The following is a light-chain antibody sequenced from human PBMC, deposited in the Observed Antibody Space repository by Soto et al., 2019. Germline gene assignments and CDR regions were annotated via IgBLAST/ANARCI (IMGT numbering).Light chain of an antibody. J-gene: IGKJ1*01. CDR3: QQSYSSPHT. CDR2: AAS. V-gene: IGKV1-39*01. Sequence: DIQMTQFPSSLSGSLGDRVTITCRASQSVSSFLNWYQQRPGKAPKLLIFAASSLQSGVPSRFSGSGSGTDFTLTIRTLQPEDFATYYCQQSYSSPHTFGQGTKVEI. CDR1: QSVSSF.